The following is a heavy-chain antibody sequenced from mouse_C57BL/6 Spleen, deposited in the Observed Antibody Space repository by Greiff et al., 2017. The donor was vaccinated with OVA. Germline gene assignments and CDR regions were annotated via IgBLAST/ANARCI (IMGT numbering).Heavy chain of an antibody. CDR2: IYPGDGDT. J-gene: IGHJ2*01. D-gene: IGHD2-12*01. CDR3: ARSGYSLFDY. CDR1: GYAFSSSW. Sequence: QVQLKESGPELVKPGASVKISCKASGYAFSSSWMNWVKQRPGKGLEWIGRIYPGDGDTNYNGKFKGKATLTADKSSSTAYMQLSSLTSEDSAVYFCARSGYSLFDYWGQGTTLTVSS. V-gene: IGHV1-82*01.